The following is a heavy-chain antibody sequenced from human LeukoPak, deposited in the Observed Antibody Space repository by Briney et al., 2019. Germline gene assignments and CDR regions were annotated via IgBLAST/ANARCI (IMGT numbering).Heavy chain of an antibody. J-gene: IGHJ4*02. CDR2: IYYSGST. CDR1: GGSISSSSYY. V-gene: IGHV4-61*05. CDR3: ARHSENYFYFDY. Sequence: SSETLSLTCTVSGGSISSSSYYWSWIRQPPGKGLEWIGYIYYSGSTKYNPSLKSRVTISVDTSKNQFSLKLSSVTAADTAVYYCARHSENYFYFDYWGQGTLVTVSS. D-gene: IGHD1-26*01.